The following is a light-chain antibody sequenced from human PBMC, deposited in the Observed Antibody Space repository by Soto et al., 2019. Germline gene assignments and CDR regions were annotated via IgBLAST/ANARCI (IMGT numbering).Light chain of an antibody. CDR2: GAS. CDR3: QQYNNWWT. CDR1: HSVNSN. V-gene: IGKV3-15*01. Sequence: EIVMTQSPATLYVSPGERATLSCRASHSVNSNLAWYQQRPGQAPRLLISGASTRATGVPARFSGSGSETEFTLTISSLQSEDFAVYYCQQYNNWWTFGQGTKVEIK. J-gene: IGKJ1*01.